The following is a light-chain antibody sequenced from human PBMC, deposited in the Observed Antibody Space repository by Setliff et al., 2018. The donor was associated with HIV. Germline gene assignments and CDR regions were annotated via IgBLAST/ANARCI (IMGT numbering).Light chain of an antibody. CDR1: TGAVTSRHY. J-gene: IGLJ2*01. CDR3: LLSYNGVRV. V-gene: IGLV7-46*01. Sequence: QAVVTQEPSLTVSPGETVTLTCGSSTGAVTSRHYPYWLRQKPGQAPRTLIYDTRHKHSWTPARFSGSLLGGVAALTLSGAQPDDEADYYCLLSYNGVRVFGGGTKVTVL. CDR2: DTR.